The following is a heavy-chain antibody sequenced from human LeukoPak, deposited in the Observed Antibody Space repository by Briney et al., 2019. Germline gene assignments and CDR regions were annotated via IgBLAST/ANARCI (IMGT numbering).Heavy chain of an antibody. CDR2: INTNTGNP. J-gene: IGHJ3*02. V-gene: IGHV7-4-1*02. CDR1: GYTFTSYG. CDR3: ARGTRAGYYDSSGSPTFDI. Sequence: ASVKVSCKASGYTFTSYGISWVRQAPGQGLEWMGWINTNTGNPTYAQGFTGRFVFSLDTSVSTAYLQISSLKAEDTAVYYCARGTRAGYYDSSGSPTFDIWGQGTMVTVSS. D-gene: IGHD3-22*01.